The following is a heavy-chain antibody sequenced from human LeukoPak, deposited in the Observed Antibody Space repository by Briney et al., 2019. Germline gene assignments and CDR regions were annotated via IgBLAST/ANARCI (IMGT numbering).Heavy chain of an antibody. J-gene: IGHJ4*02. V-gene: IGHV3-33*03. Sequence: PGRSLRLSCEASGFTFNNYGMHWVRQAPGKGLEWVAAIWHDGDTKFYADSVKGRFTISRDKSKNTLYLEMNSLRAEDTAVYYCVKDSTTRASNLPDYWGQGTLVTVSS. CDR3: VKDSTTRASNLPDY. CDR1: GFTFNNYG. D-gene: IGHD1/OR15-1a*01. CDR2: IWHDGDTK.